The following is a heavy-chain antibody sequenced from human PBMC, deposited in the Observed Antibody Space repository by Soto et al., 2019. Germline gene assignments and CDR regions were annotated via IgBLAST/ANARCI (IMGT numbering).Heavy chain of an antibody. V-gene: IGHV2-5*02. J-gene: IGHJ5*02. CDR1: GFSLDTSGVA. Sequence: QITLKESGPTLVKPAQTLTLTCTFSGFSLDTSGVAVGWLRQPPGKALEWLALVYWDDDKRYSPSLKSRLTITKDTFKPQLVLTMANMDPVDTATYSCAHRPINFMASWFDPWGQGILVTVSS. D-gene: IGHD5-12*01. CDR3: AHRPINFMASWFDP. CDR2: VYWDDDK.